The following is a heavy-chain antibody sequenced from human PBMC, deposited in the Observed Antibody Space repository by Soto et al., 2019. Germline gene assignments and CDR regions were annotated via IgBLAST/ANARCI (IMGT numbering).Heavy chain of an antibody. J-gene: IGHJ4*02. CDR1: GFTFSSYG. V-gene: IGHV3-30*18. D-gene: IGHD6-19*01. Sequence: QVPLVESGGGVVQPGRSLRLSCAASGFTFSSYGMHWVRQAPGKGLEWVAVISYDGSNKYYADSVKGRFTISRDNSKNTLYLQMNSLRAEDTAVYYCAKDGPGSSGWYMYYWGQGTLVTVSS. CDR2: ISYDGSNK. CDR3: AKDGPGSSGWYMYY.